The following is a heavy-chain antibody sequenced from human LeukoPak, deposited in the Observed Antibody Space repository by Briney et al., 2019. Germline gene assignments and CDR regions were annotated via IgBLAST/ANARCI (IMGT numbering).Heavy chain of an antibody. CDR2: INHSGST. CDR1: GGSISSGGYY. J-gene: IGHJ5*02. CDR3: ARRDYCTSTTCYESYNWFDP. D-gene: IGHD2-2*01. V-gene: IGHV4-30-2*01. Sequence: SQTLSLTCTVSGGSISSGGYYWSWIRQPPGKGLEWIGEINHSGSTNYRPSLKSRVTISVDTPNNQFSLKLSSVTAADTAVYYCARRDYCTSTTCYESYNWFDPWGQGTLVTVSS.